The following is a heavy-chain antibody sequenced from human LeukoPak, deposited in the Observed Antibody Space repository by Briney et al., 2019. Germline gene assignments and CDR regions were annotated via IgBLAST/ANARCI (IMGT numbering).Heavy chain of an antibody. J-gene: IGHJ4*02. CDR1: GFTFSSYE. CDR2: ISSSGSTI. Sequence: GGSLRLSCAASGFTFSSYEMNWVRQAPGKGLEWVSYISSSGSTIYYADSVKGRFTISRDNAKNSLYLQMNSLRAEDTAVYYCARGGPMVRGVIGYWGQGTLVTVSS. D-gene: IGHD3-10*01. V-gene: IGHV3-48*03. CDR3: ARGGPMVRGVIGY.